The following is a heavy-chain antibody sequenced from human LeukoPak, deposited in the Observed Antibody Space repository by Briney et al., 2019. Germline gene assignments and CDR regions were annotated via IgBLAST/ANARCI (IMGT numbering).Heavy chain of an antibody. V-gene: IGHV1-46*01. CDR2: INPSGGST. J-gene: IGHJ4*02. D-gene: IGHD6-13*01. CDR1: GYTFTSYA. CDR3: AREAGRSSWSGHTQYFDY. Sequence: ASVKVSCKSSGYTFTSYAISWVRQAPGQGLEWMGIINPSGGSTSYAQKFQGRVTMTRDTSTSTVYMELSSLRSEDTAVYYCAREAGRSSWSGHTQYFDYWGQGTLVTVSS.